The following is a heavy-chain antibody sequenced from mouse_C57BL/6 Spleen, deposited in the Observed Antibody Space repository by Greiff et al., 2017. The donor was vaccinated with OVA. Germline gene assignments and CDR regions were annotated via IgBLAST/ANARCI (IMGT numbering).Heavy chain of an antibody. CDR2: IHPTDSDT. J-gene: IGHJ1*03. CDR1: GYTFTSYW. Sequence: QVQLQQPGAELVKPGASVKVSCKASGYTFTSYWMHWVKQRPGQGLEWIGRIHPTDSDTNYNQKFKGKATLTVDNSSSTAYMQLSSLTSEDAAVYYCAIATTVVTHWYFDVWGTGTTVTVSS. V-gene: IGHV1-74*01. CDR3: AIATTVVTHWYFDV. D-gene: IGHD1-1*01.